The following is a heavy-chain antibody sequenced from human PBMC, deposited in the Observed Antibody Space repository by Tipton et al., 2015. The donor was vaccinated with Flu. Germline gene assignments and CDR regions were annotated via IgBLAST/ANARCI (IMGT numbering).Heavy chain of an antibody. V-gene: IGHV3-21*01. CDR1: GFTFSGYS. CDR2: ISSSSSYI. J-gene: IGHJ4*02. CDR3: ARDTYYYGSGTDNAIDY. Sequence: SLRLSCAASGFTFSGYSMNWVRQAPGKGLEWVSSISSSSSYIYYADSVKGRFTISRDSAKNSLYLQMNSLRAEDTAVYYCARDTYYYGSGTDNAIDYWGQGTLVTVSS. D-gene: IGHD3-10*01.